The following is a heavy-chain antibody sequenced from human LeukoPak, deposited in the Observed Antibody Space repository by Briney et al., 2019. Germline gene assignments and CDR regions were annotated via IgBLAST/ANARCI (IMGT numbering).Heavy chain of an antibody. Sequence: ASVRVSCKASGYTFTSYYIHWVRQAPGQGPEWMGIIYPSGGSTTYAQKFQGRVTMTRDMSTSTVYMELSSLRSEDTAVYYCAIGYCRGGSCDDEPGDAFDIWGQGTMVAVSS. V-gene: IGHV1-46*01. J-gene: IGHJ3*02. CDR2: IYPSGGST. D-gene: IGHD2-15*01. CDR3: AIGYCRGGSCDDEPGDAFDI. CDR1: GYTFTSYY.